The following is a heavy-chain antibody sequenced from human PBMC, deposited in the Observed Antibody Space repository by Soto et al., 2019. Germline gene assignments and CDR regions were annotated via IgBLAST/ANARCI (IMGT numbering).Heavy chain of an antibody. J-gene: IGHJ6*02. D-gene: IGHD2-15*01. CDR2: ISGSGGST. CDR1: GFTFSSYA. V-gene: IGHV3-23*01. Sequence: EVQLLESGGGLVQPGGTLRLSCAASGFTFSSYAMSWVRQAPGKGLEWVSAISGSGGSTYYADSVKGRFTISRDNSKNTLFLQMNSLRAEDTAAYYCAKDRYCSGGSCYLYYYYGMDVWGQGTTVTVSS. CDR3: AKDRYCSGGSCYLYYYYGMDV.